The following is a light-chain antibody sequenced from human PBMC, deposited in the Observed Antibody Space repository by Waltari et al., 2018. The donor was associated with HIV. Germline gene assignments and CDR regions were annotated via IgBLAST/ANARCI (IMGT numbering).Light chain of an antibody. CDR2: EVR. V-gene: IGLV2-14*01. CDR3: ASYTRQISVA. J-gene: IGLJ2*01. CDR1: SADLGAYNH. Sequence: QSALTQPASVSGSPGQSITITCTGTSADLGAYNHVSWYQQYPNGSPKLLIFEVRNRPSGGSGRFSASKSGNTASLTITGLQSDDEADYYCASYTRQISVAFGGGTRVTV.